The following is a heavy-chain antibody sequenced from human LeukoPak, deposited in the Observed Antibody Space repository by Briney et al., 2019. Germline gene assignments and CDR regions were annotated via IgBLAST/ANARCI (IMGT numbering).Heavy chain of an antibody. CDR1: GFTFSNYA. CDR2: IGTSGGST. Sequence: QPGGSLRLSCVASGFTFSNYAMSWVRQAPGKGLEWVSGIGTSGGSTYYADSVKGRFSISRDNSKNTLYLQMNSLRAEDTAVFYCAKGGGSSTYYYYHYMDVWGKGTTVTVSS. V-gene: IGHV3-23*01. CDR3: AKGGGSSTYYYYHYMDV. J-gene: IGHJ6*03. D-gene: IGHD1-26*01.